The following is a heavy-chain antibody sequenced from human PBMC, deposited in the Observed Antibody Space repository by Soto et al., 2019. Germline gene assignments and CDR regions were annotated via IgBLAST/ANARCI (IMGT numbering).Heavy chain of an antibody. J-gene: IGHJ6*03. CDR3: ARSMRNKYYYGSGSSSNYYYYYMDV. V-gene: IGHV4-59*01. Sequence: SETLSLTCTVSGGSISSYYWSWIRQPPGKGLEWIGYIYYSGSTNYNPSLKSRVTISVDTSKNQFSLKLSSVTAADTAVYYCARSMRNKYYYGSGSSSNYYYYYMDVWGKGTTVTVSS. D-gene: IGHD3-10*01. CDR2: IYYSGST. CDR1: GGSISSYY.